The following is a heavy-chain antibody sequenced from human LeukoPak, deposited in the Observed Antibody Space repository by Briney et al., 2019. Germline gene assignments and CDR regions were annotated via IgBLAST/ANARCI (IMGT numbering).Heavy chain of an antibody. D-gene: IGHD1-26*01. Sequence: GGSLRLSCAASGFSFSSHWMGWVRQAPGKGLEWVGNIQPDGSEQYPVDSVKGRFTISRDNARNSMFLQMDSLGPEDTAVYYCARDPYSGNYGTYYYYYMDVWGKGTTVTISS. CDR2: IQPDGSEQ. CDR1: GFSFSSHW. CDR3: ARDPYSGNYGTYYYYYMDV. J-gene: IGHJ6*03. V-gene: IGHV3-7*01.